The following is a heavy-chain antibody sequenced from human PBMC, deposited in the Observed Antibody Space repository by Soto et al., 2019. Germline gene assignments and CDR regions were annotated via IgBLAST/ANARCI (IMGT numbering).Heavy chain of an antibody. Sequence: SVKVSCKASGFTFTSSAMQWVRQARGQRLEWIGWIVVGSGNTNYAQKFQERVTITRDMSTSTAYMELSSLRSEDTAVYYCAYGRLGYCSGGSCYHYYYYMDVWGKGTTVTVSS. CDR2: IVVGSGNT. CDR1: GFTFTSSA. D-gene: IGHD2-15*01. J-gene: IGHJ6*03. CDR3: AYGRLGYCSGGSCYHYYYYMDV. V-gene: IGHV1-58*02.